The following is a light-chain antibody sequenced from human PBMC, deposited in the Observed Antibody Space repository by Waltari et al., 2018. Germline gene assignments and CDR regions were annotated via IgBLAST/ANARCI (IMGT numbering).Light chain of an antibody. CDR1: QSVNTN. V-gene: IGKV3-15*01. Sequence: EIVMTQSPATLSVSPGERATLSCRASQSVNTNLACYQQKPGQAPRLLIYGASTRATGIPARFSGSGSGTEFTLTISSLQSEDFAVYYCQHYDDWPPYTFGQGTKLEIK. CDR2: GAS. J-gene: IGKJ2*01. CDR3: QHYDDWPPYT.